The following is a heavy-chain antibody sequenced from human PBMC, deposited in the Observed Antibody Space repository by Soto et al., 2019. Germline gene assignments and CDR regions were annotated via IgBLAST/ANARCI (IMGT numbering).Heavy chain of an antibody. V-gene: IGHV1-18*01. Sequence: QVQLVQSGAEVKKPGASVKVSCKASGYTFTSYGISWVRQAPGQGLEWMGWISAYNGNTNYAQKLQGRVTMTTDTSTSTAYMELRSLRYDDTDVYYCARVDGYYDNLTGYYMDWFDPWGQGTQVTVSS. CDR1: GYTFTSYG. D-gene: IGHD3-9*01. CDR3: ARVDGYYDNLTGYYMDWFDP. J-gene: IGHJ5*02. CDR2: ISAYNGNT.